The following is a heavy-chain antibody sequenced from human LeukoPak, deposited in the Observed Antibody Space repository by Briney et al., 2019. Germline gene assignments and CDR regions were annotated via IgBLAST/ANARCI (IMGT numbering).Heavy chain of an antibody. Sequence: SQTLSLTCAISGDSVSSNSAAWNWIRQSPSRGLEWLGGTYYRSKWYNDYAVSVKSRITINPDTSKNQFSLQLNSVTPEDTAVYYCARESTHYYDSSGYSRGLGYWGQGTLVTVSS. CDR2: TYYRSKWYN. J-gene: IGHJ4*02. CDR3: ARESTHYYDSSGYSRGLGY. CDR1: GDSVSSNSAA. D-gene: IGHD3-22*01. V-gene: IGHV6-1*01.